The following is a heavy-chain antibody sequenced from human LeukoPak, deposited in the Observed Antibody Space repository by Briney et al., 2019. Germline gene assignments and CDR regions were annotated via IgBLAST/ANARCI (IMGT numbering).Heavy chain of an antibody. D-gene: IGHD5-12*01. CDR1: GITLSNYD. CDR2: ISGSGGST. Sequence: PGGSLRLSCAASGITLSNYDMTWVRQAPGKGLEWVSAISGSGGSTYYADSVKGRFTISRDNPKNTLYLQMNSLRAEDTAVYYCAKDRSGYGEYYFDYWGQGTLVTVSS. V-gene: IGHV3-23*01. J-gene: IGHJ4*02. CDR3: AKDRSGYGEYYFDY.